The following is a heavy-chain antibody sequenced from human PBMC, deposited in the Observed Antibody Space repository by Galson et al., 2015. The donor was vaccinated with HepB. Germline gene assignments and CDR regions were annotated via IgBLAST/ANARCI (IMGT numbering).Heavy chain of an antibody. CDR1: GFTLSSYA. CDR3: ARDHYVVDSIVPNYYYGMDV. Sequence: SLRLSCAASGFTLSSYAMNWVRQAPGKGLEWVSYISSSGRNKYYADSVKGRFSISRDSAENSLYLQMNSLRVEDTAVYYCARDHYVVDSIVPNYYYGMDVWGQGTPVTVSS. D-gene: IGHD2-21*01. V-gene: IGHV3-48*03. CDR2: ISSSGRNK. J-gene: IGHJ6*02.